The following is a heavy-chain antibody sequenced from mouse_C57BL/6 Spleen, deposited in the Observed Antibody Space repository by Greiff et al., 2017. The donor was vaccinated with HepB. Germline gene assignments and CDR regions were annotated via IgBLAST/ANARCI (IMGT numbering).Heavy chain of an antibody. J-gene: IGHJ1*03. D-gene: IGHD2-2*01. CDR1: GYAFSSSW. V-gene: IGHV1-82*01. Sequence: QVQLKESGPELVKPGASVKISCKASGYAFSSSWMNWVKQRPGKGLEWIGRIYPGDGDTNYNGKFKGKATLTADKSSSTAYMQLSSLTSEDSAVYFCAGYALYFDVWGTGTTVTVSS. CDR2: IYPGDGDT. CDR3: AGYALYFDV.